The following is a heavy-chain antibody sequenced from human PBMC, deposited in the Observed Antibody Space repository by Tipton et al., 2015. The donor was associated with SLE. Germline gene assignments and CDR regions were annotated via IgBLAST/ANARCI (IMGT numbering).Heavy chain of an antibody. J-gene: IGHJ4*02. D-gene: IGHD3/OR15-3a*01. V-gene: IGHV4-4*07. CDR1: GGSITSNY. CDR3: ARGQHQFGRFDY. CDR2: MYTSGST. Sequence: TLSLTCTVSGGSITSNYWSWIRQPAGMGLEWIGRMYTSGSTDYNPSLQSRVTMSVDTSKNQFSLKLTSVTAADTAVYYCARGQHQFGRFDYWGQGTLVTVSS.